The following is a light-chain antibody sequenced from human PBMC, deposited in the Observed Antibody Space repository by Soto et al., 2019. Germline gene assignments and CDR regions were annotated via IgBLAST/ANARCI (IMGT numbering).Light chain of an antibody. J-gene: IGKJ4*01. Sequence: DIQMTQSPSSLSASVGDRVTITCRASQGISSSLAWYQQKPGKVPKLLIYAASTLQSGVPSRFSGRGSGTDFTLTISSLQPEDVATYYCQKYNNAPLTFGGGTKVDI. CDR2: AAS. V-gene: IGKV1-27*01. CDR1: QGISSS. CDR3: QKYNNAPLT.